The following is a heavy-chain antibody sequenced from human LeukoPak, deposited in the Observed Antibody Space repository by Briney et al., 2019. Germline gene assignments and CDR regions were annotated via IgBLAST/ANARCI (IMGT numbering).Heavy chain of an antibody. J-gene: IGHJ4*02. CDR3: ARLIDYYDSSGYYLDY. CDR2: IYPGDSDT. D-gene: IGHD3-22*01. CDR1: GYSFTSYW. V-gene: IGHV5-51*01. Sequence: GESLKISCKGSGYSFTSYWTGWVRQMPGKGLEWMGIIYPGDSDTRYSPSFQGQVTISADKSISTAYVQWSSLKASDTAMYYCARLIDYYDSSGYYLDYWGQGTLVTVSS.